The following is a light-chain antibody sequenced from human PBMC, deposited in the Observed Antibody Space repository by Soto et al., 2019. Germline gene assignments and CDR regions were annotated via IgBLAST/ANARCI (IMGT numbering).Light chain of an antibody. V-gene: IGLV2-14*01. J-gene: IGLJ1*01. CDR2: EVS. Sequence: QSALTQTASVSGSLGQSITISCTGTSSDVGAYNYVSWYQQQPGKAPKLMISEVSNRPSGVSNRFSGSKSGTTASLIISGLQAEDEADYYCCSFTSITTYVFGTGTKGTVL. CDR3: CSFTSITTYV. CDR1: SSDVGAYNY.